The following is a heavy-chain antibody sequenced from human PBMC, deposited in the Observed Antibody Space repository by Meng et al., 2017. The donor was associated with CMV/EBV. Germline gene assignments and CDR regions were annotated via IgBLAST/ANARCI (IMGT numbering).Heavy chain of an antibody. D-gene: IGHD2-2*01. V-gene: IGHV3-11*04. Sequence: GGSLRLSCAASGFTFSNAWMSWVRQAPGKGLEWVSYISSSGSTIYYADSVKGRFTISRDNAKNSLYLQMNSLRAEDTAVYYCARDLIVVVPAAEAWYYYGMDVWGQGTTVTVSS. J-gene: IGHJ6*02. CDR1: GFTFSNAW. CDR2: ISSSGSTI. CDR3: ARDLIVVVPAAEAWYYYGMDV.